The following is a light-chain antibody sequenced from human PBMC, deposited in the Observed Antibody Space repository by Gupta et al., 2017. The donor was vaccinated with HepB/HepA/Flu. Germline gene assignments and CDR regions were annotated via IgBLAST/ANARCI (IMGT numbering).Light chain of an antibody. Sequence: DVVMTQSPLSLPVTLGQPASISCRSSQSLVYSDGSTYLNWWQQRPGQSPRSLIYKGENRVFAGRDRVSDSGSGTDFTLKSRRGEDEDVGSYSSRQCTHWPFGRGTKVEIK. V-gene: IGKV2-30*01. CDR3: RQCTHWP. CDR2: KGE. CDR1: QSLVYSDGSTY. J-gene: IGKJ1*01.